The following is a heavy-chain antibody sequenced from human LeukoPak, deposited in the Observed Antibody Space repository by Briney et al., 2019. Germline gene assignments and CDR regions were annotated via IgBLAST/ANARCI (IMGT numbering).Heavy chain of an antibody. J-gene: IGHJ5*02. Sequence: GGSLRLSCAASGFTFSSYWMHWVRQTPGKGLVWVSRIKSDGSTIYADSVKGGFTISRDNAKNTLYLQMNSLRAEDTDIYYCARAVTYFYGSVTYDWFDPWGQGTLVTVSS. CDR1: GFTFSSYW. V-gene: IGHV3-74*01. CDR2: IKSDGST. CDR3: ARAVTYFYGSVTYDWFDP. D-gene: IGHD3-10*01.